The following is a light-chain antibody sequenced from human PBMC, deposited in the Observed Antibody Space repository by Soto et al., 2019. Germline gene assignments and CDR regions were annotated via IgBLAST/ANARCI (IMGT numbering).Light chain of an antibody. CDR3: ASYTTSSTYV. CDR1: SSDVGGFNY. J-gene: IGLJ1*01. Sequence: QSALTQPASVSGSPGQSIAISCTGTSSDVGGFNYVSWYQQHPGKAPKFMIYDVSSRPSGVSDRFSGSKSGNTASLTISGLQAEDEADYYCASYTTSSTYVLGTGTKLTVL. CDR2: DVS. V-gene: IGLV2-14*03.